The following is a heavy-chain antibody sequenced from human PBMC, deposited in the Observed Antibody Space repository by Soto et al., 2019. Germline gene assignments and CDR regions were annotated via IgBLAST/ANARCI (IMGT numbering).Heavy chain of an antibody. D-gene: IGHD3-10*01. CDR3: VRQGIGVLHGLVDV. J-gene: IGHJ6*02. V-gene: IGHV4-59*08. CDR1: GDSISSYN. Sequence: QVQLQESGPGLVKPSETLSLTCTVSGDSISSYNLAWIRQPPGKGLECIGYFRSGGGTSYNPSLTSRVATSADPSMKQFSLRLSSVTAADTAVYYCVRQGIGVLHGLVDVWGQGTTGTVSS. CDR2: FRSGGGT.